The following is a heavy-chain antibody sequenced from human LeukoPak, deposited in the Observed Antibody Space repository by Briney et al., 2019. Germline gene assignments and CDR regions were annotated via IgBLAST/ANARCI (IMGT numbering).Heavy chain of an antibody. D-gene: IGHD5-18*01. CDR2: IRYDGTSK. Sequence: PGESLTLSCATSGFPFRAYGIHWVRQPPGEGLEWVAFIRYDGTSKYYIASVKGRFSISRDTSMNTVSLQMNSLRDEDTAVYYCAKGDRGYSVGVDAFDTWGQGTMVTVSA. J-gene: IGHJ3*02. CDR3: AKGDRGYSVGVDAFDT. CDR1: GFPFRAYG. V-gene: IGHV3-30*02.